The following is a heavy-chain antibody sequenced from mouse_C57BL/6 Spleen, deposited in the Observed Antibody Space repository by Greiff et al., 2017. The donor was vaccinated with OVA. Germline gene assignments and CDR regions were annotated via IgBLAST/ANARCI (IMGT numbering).Heavy chain of an antibody. J-gene: IGHJ3*01. Sequence: QVQLKQPGAELVKPGASVKLSCKASGYTFTSYWMHWVKQRPGQGLEWIGMIHPNSGSTNYNEKFKSKATLTVDKSSSTAYMQLSSLTSEDSAVYYCARSSTMITTGFAYWGQGTLVTVSA. CDR3: ARSSTMITTGFAY. D-gene: IGHD2-4*01. CDR1: GYTFTSYW. V-gene: IGHV1-64*01. CDR2: IHPNSGST.